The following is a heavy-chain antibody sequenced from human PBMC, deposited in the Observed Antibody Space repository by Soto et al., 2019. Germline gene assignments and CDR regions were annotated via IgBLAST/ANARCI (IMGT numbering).Heavy chain of an antibody. CDR2: INPSGGST. CDR3: ARECCRSSSRYGMDV. CDR1: GYTFTSYY. Sequence: ASVKVSFKASGYTFTSYYMHWVRQAPGQGLEWMGIINPSGGSTSYAQKFQGRVTMTRDTSTSTVYMELSSLRSEDTAVYYCARECCRSSSRYGMDVWGQGTTVTVSS. J-gene: IGHJ6*02. V-gene: IGHV1-46*01. D-gene: IGHD6-6*01.